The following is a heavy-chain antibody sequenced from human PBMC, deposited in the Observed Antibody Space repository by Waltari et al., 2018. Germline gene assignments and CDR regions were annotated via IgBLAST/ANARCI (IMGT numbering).Heavy chain of an antibody. V-gene: IGHV4-4*07. D-gene: IGHD3-9*01. Sequence: QVQLQESGPGLVKPSETMYLTCTVPHGSISGYYWTWIRQPAGKGLKWIGFTSRTGGTASNPSLKIRVTMSRGTSKNQVFLHLNSVTAADTAVYYCARHWNHDILADSFDLWGQGTRVTISS. CDR1: HGSISGYY. J-gene: IGHJ4*02. CDR3: ARHWNHDILADSFDL. CDR2: TSRTGGT.